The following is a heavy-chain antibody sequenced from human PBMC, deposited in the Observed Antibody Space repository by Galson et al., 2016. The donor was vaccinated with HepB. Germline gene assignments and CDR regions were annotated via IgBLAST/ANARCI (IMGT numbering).Heavy chain of an antibody. CDR2: ASGGGVTT. D-gene: IGHD3-16*01. V-gene: IGHV3-23*01. CDR1: GFTFSSYA. J-gene: IGHJ4*02. Sequence: SLRLSCAASGFTFSSYAMNWIRQAPGKGLEWVSAASGGGVTTYFADSVKGRFTISRDNSKSTLYLKMNSLRAEDTAVYYCAKDQGGVVTDMYFDYWGQGTLVTVSS. CDR3: AKDQGGVVTDMYFDY.